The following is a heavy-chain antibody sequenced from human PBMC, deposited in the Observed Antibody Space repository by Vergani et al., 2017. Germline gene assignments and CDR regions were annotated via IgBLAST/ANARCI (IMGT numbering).Heavy chain of an antibody. V-gene: IGHV4-39*02. CDR3: ARESYGSGSYYPY. D-gene: IGHD3-10*01. CDR2: IYYSGST. CDR1: GGSISSSSYY. J-gene: IGHJ4*02. Sequence: QLQLQESGPGLVKPSETLSLTCTVSGGSISSSSYYWGWIRQPPGKGLEWIGSIYYSGSTYYNPSLKSRVTISVDTSKNQFSLKLSSVTAADTAVYYCARESYGSGSYYPYWGQGTLVTVSS.